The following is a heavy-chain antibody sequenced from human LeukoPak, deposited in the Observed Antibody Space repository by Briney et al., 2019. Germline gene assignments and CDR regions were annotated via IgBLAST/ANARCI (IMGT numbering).Heavy chain of an antibody. CDR3: ARRAGAYSHPYDY. Sequence: PGGSLRLSCAASGFTFSNYAMNWVRQAPGKGLEWVSGISGSGGSTHYSDSVKGRFTISRDNSKNTLYLQMNSLRAEDTAVYYCARRAGAYSHPYDYWGQGTLVTVSS. V-gene: IGHV3-23*01. J-gene: IGHJ4*02. CDR2: ISGSGGST. CDR1: GFTFSNYA. D-gene: IGHD4/OR15-4a*01.